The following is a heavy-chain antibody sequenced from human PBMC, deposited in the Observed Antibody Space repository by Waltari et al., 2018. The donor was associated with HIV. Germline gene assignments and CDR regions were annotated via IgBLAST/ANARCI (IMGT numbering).Heavy chain of an antibody. CDR2: ISSSGEKT. D-gene: IGHD3-10*01. J-gene: IGHJ4*02. CDR3: AKDWGEGYKKDS. CDR1: GFTFTVYA. Sequence: EVQLLESGGGLGQPGGSLRLSCAAAGFTFTVYAMTWVRQAPGKGLEWVSTISSSGEKTYYADSVKGRFTISRDNSKKTVYLQMNSLRAEDTAVYYCAKDWGEGYKKDSWGQGTQVTVSS. V-gene: IGHV3-23*01.